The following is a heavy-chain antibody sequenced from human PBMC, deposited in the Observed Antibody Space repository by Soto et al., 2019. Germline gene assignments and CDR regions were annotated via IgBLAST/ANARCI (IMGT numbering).Heavy chain of an antibody. J-gene: IGHJ6*02. CDR1: GFTFSRYN. Sequence: PGGSLRLSRASSGFTFSRYNMQWHRQATGEGLEWVSAMGTAGDPCYSGSVKGRFTIARENAKNSLYLQMNSLRAGDTAVYYCARALILYDNDDYAHCYYYHGMDVWGQGTTVTVSS. D-gene: IGHD4-17*01. CDR3: ARALILYDNDDYAHCYYYHGMDV. V-gene: IGHV3-13*05. CDR2: MGTAGDP.